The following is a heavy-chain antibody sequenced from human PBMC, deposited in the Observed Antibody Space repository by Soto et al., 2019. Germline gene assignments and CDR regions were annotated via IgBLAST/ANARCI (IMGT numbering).Heavy chain of an antibody. J-gene: IGHJ4*02. CDR3: AKDGGGREQGARSNFLWSHVDH. D-gene: IGHD3-10*01. CDR2: ISYDGSNK. V-gene: IGHV3-30*18. Sequence: LRLSCAASGFTFSSYGMLWVRQAPGKGLEWVAVISYDGSNKYYADSVKGRFTISRDNSKNTLYLQMNSLRAEDTAGYYCAKDGGGREQGARSNFLWSHVDHWGQATLVTVSS. CDR1: GFTFSSYG.